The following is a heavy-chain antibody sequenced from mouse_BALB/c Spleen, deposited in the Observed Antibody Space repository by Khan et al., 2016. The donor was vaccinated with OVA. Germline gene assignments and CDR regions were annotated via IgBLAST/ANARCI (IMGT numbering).Heavy chain of an antibody. V-gene: IGHV5-9-3*01. Sequence: EVQGVESGGGLVKPGGSLKLSCAASGFTFSTYAMSWVRQTPEKRLEWVATISSDGDYTYFPDNVTGRFTISRDNAKNTLCLQMNSLRSEDTAMYYCARSPYGNFAYWGQGTLVTVSA. CDR1: GFTFSTYA. D-gene: IGHD2-1*01. J-gene: IGHJ3*01. CDR3: ARSPYGNFAY. CDR2: ISSDGDYT.